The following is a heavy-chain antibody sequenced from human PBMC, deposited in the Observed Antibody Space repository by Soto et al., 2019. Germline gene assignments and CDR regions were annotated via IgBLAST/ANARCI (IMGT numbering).Heavy chain of an antibody. Sequence: QVQLQESGPGLVKPSQTLSLTCPVSVGSSTSVGFSWTWVRQFPGKGLEWIGYINYSGTTYYNPSLRSRITMSVDTSKNQFSLNLSSVTAADTAVYYCARDHKWDGMDVWGQGTTVTVSS. V-gene: IGHV4-31*03. CDR2: INYSGTT. D-gene: IGHD1-26*01. CDR1: VGSSTSVGFS. CDR3: ARDHKWDGMDV. J-gene: IGHJ6*02.